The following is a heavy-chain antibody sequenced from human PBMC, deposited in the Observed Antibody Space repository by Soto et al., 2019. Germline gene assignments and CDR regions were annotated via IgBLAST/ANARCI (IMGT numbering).Heavy chain of an antibody. CDR2: ISTYNGNT. V-gene: IGHV1-18*01. J-gene: IGHJ4*02. Sequence: QVQRVQSGAEVKKPGTSVKVSCKASGYTFTSNGISWVRQAAGQGLEWMGWISTYNGNTNYAQKLQGRVTMTRDTSTSIAYMELRDLRSDDTAVYYCARDGYGDYGYWGQGSLVTVSS. CDR1: GYTFTSNG. D-gene: IGHD4-17*01. CDR3: ARDGYGDYGY.